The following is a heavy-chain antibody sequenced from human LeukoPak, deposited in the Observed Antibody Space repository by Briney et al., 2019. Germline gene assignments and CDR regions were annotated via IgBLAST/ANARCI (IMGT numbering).Heavy chain of an antibody. V-gene: IGHV3-23*01. CDR1: GFTFSSYG. Sequence: PGGSLRLSCAASGFTFSSYGMSWVRQAPGKGLEWVSAISGSGGSTYYADSVKGWFTISRDNSKNTLYLQMNSLRAEDTAVYYCATCRQVLLPFESWGQGTLVTVSS. D-gene: IGHD2-8*02. CDR3: ATCRQVLLPFES. J-gene: IGHJ4*02. CDR2: ISGSGGST.